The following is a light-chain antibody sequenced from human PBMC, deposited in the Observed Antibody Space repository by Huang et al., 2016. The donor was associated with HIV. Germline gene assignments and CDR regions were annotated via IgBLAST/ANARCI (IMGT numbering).Light chain of an antibody. J-gene: IGKJ4*01. CDR1: PGISSF. Sequence: IQLTQSPSSLSASVGDRVTITCRASPGISSFLAWYQQKPGQAPKRLMYAASTWHSGVPLRCSGSGSGTDFTLTISSLQPEDFATYYCQQFNNYPLTFGGGTKVEIK. V-gene: IGKV1-9*01. CDR3: QQFNNYPLT. CDR2: AAS.